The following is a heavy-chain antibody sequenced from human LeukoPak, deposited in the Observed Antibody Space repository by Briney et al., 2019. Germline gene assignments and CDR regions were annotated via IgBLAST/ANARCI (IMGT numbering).Heavy chain of an antibody. J-gene: IGHJ6*02. V-gene: IGHV3-23*01. CDR3: AKSYGDYENNYYYYYYGMDV. CDR2: ISGSGGST. CDR1: GFTFSSYA. D-gene: IGHD4-17*01. Sequence: PGGSLRLSCAASGFTFSSYAMSWVRQAPGKGLEWVSAISGSGGSTYHADSVKGRFTISRDNSKNTLYLQMNSLRAEDTAVYYCAKSYGDYENNYYYYYYGMDVWGQGTTVTVSS.